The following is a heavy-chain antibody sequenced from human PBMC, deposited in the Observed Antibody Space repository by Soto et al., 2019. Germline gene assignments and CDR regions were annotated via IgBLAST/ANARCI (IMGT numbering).Heavy chain of an antibody. J-gene: IGHJ5*02. CDR3: ARDRGIAVAGTNWFDP. V-gene: IGHV4-4*07. Sequence: SETLSLTCTVSCGSISSYYWSWIRQPAGKGLEWIGRIYTSGSTNYNPSLKSRVTMSVDTSKNQFSLKLSSVTAADTAVYYCARDRGIAVAGTNWFDPWGQGTLVTVSS. D-gene: IGHD6-19*01. CDR2: IYTSGST. CDR1: CGSISSYY.